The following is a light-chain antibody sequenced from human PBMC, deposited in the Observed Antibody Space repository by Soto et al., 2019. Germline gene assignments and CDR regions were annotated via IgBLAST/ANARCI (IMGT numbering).Light chain of an antibody. Sequence: DIVMTQSPDSLAMSLGERATINCKSSQSVLYSSNNQNYLAWYQQKPGQPPKLLIYWASTREFWVPDRFSGSGSGTDFTLTISSLQAEDVAVYYCQQYYGTSYTFGQGTKLEIK. CDR2: WAS. J-gene: IGKJ2*01. V-gene: IGKV4-1*01. CDR3: QQYYGTSYT. CDR1: QSVLYSSNNQNY.